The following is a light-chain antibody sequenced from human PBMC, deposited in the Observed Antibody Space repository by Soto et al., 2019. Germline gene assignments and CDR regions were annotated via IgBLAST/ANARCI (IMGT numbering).Light chain of an antibody. J-gene: IGKJ2*01. V-gene: IGKV3-20*01. Sequence: EIVLMQYPGTLSWSPGEIDTLDCRASQSVISSYLAWYQQKTGQAPRLLIYGASSRATDIPDRFSGSGSGTDFTLTISRLEPEDFSVYYYQQYGSSPRYTFGQGTKLEI. CDR1: QSVISSY. CDR2: GAS. CDR3: QQYGSSPRYT.